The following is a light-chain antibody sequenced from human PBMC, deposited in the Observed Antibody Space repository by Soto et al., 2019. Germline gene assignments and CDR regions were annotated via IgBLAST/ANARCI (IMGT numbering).Light chain of an antibody. J-gene: IGLJ2*01. Sequence: QSALTQPASVSGSPGQSITISCTGTSGDIGSYNRVSWYQQHPGKAPKLIIYEVTNRPSGVSNRFSASKSGNTASLTISGLQAEDEADYYCSSYTSGSTLFGGGTKLTVL. CDR1: SGDIGSYNR. V-gene: IGLV2-14*01. CDR3: SSYTSGSTL. CDR2: EVT.